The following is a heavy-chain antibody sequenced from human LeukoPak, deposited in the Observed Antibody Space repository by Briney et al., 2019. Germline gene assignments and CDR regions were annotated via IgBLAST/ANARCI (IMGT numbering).Heavy chain of an antibody. CDR1: GHTFDDYA. J-gene: IGHJ4*02. V-gene: IGHV3-9*01. Sequence: SLRLSCAASGHTFDDYALHWVRQAPGRGLGWVSGISWNSGSIGYADSVKGRFTISRDNAKNSLYRQMNSLRAEDTALYYCAKDEAAAGTFFDYWGQGTLVTVSS. CDR3: AKDEAAAGTFFDY. CDR2: ISWNSGSI. D-gene: IGHD6-13*01.